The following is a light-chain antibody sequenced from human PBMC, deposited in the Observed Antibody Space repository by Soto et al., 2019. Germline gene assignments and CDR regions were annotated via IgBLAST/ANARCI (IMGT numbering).Light chain of an antibody. Sequence: IVLTQSPGTLSLSPGERATLTCRASQSVTSSYLAWYQQKPGQAPRLLMYGASSRATGIPHRFSGSGSGTDFTLTISILEPEDFAVYCCHQSVSSPLPFGPGTKVDIK. CDR1: QSVTSSY. CDR3: HQSVSSPLP. CDR2: GAS. J-gene: IGKJ3*01. V-gene: IGKV3-20*01.